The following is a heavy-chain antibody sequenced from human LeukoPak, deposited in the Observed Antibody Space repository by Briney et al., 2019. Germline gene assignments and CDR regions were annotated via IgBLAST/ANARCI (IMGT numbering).Heavy chain of an antibody. J-gene: IGHJ6*03. V-gene: IGHV4-61*02. CDR3: ARDGSTGKPPYYYYYYYMDV. CDR2: IYTSGST. Sequence: SETLSLTCTVSGGSISSGSYYWSWIRQPAGKGLEWIGRIYTSGSTNYNPSLKSRVTISVDTSKNQFSLKLSSVTAADTAVYYCARDGSTGKPPYYYYYYYMDVWGKGTTVTVSS. D-gene: IGHD4-11*01. CDR1: GGSISSGSYY.